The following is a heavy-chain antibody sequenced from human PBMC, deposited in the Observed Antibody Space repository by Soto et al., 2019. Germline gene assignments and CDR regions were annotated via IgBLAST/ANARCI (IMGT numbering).Heavy chain of an antibody. D-gene: IGHD1-26*01. CDR2: MSGSGGST. CDR1: RFTSNSSP. J-gene: IGHJ4*02. V-gene: IGHV3-23*01. CDR3: AKGDSGSYYGVFDY. Sequence: GALTLSCAPSRFTSNSSPLAWVRKALGKGLEWVSTMSGSGGSTYYADAVKGRFIIARDNSKNTLYLQLNSLRAEDTAIYYCAKGDSGSYYGVFDYWGQG.